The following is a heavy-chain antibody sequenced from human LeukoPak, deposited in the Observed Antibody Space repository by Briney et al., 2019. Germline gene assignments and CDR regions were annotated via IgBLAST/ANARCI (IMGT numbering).Heavy chain of an antibody. CDR2: ISGSGGST. D-gene: IGHD3-10*01. Sequence: GGSLRLSCAASGFTFSSYAMSWVRQAPGKGLEWVSIISGSGGSTNYADSVKGRFTISRDNSKNTLYLQMNSLRAEDTAVYYCGKPYYGSGSYYGFNYYAFDYWGQGTLVTVSS. J-gene: IGHJ4*02. V-gene: IGHV3-23*01. CDR3: GKPYYGSGSYYGFNYYAFDY. CDR1: GFTFSSYA.